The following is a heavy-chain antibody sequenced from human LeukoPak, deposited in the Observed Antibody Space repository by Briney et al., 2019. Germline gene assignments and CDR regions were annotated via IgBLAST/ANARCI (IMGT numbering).Heavy chain of an antibody. J-gene: IGHJ4*02. CDR1: GGSISSGGYS. CDR2: IYHSGST. CDR3: ARGGDYSRSWYV. D-gene: IGHD6-13*01. V-gene: IGHV4-30-2*01. Sequence: SETLSLTCAVSGGSISSGGYSWSWIRQPPGKGLEWIGYIYHSGSTNYNPSLKSRVTISLDRSKNQFSLKLSSVTAADTAVYYCARGGDYSRSWYVWGQGTLVTVSS.